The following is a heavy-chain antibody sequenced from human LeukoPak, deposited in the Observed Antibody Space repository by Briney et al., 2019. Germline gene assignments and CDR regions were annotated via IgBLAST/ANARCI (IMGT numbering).Heavy chain of an antibody. CDR2: INHSGST. V-gene: IGHV4-34*01. CDR3: ARTRVVAATDYYYYGMDV. Sequence: PSETLSATCAVYGGSFSGYSWSWFSLPPGKGVEWIGEINHSGSTNYNPSLSLKSRVTISVDTSKNQFSLNLNSVTAADTAVYYCARTRVVAATDYYYYGMDVWGQGTTVTVSS. D-gene: IGHD2-15*01. J-gene: IGHJ6*02. CDR1: GGSFSGYS.